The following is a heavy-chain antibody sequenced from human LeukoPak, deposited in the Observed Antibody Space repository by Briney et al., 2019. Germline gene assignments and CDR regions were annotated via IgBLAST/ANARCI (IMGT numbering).Heavy chain of an antibody. CDR2: INPNSGGT. V-gene: IGHV1-2*02. CDR3: AREIYRWFGELPEHNWFDP. Sequence: ASVKVSCKASGYTFTGYYMHWVRQAPGQGLEWMGWINPNSGGTNYAQKFQGRVTMTRDTSISTAYMELSRLRSDDTAVYYCAREIYRWFGELPEHNWFDPWGQGTLVTVSS. J-gene: IGHJ5*02. CDR1: GYTFTGYY. D-gene: IGHD3-10*01.